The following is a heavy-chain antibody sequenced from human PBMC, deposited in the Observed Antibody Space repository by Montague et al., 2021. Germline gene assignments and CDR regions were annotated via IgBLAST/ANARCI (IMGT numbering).Heavy chain of an antibody. CDR2: IKQDGSEK. CDR3: ARDQGQGYCGGDCYVGLDY. D-gene: IGHD2-21*01. V-gene: IGHV3-7*01. Sequence: SMILSCAASGFTFSNYWMSWVRQAPVKGLEWVANIKQDGSEKHYXDSVKGRFTISRDNAKSSLYLQMNSLRAEDTAVYFCARDQGQGYCGGDCYVGLDYWGQGTLVTVSS. J-gene: IGHJ4*02. CDR1: GFTFSNYW.